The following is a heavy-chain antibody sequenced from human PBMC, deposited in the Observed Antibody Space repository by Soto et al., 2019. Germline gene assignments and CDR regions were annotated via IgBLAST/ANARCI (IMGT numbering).Heavy chain of an antibody. Sequence: SDTLSLTCLVSGFSVRGYTWSWVRQPANKGLEWIGRVFSSVSATYNPSLKSRVSISMDTPENRISLKLDSVTAADAGVYFCARDGMTTGDTWGPGTLVTVSS. V-gene: IGHV4-4*07. J-gene: IGHJ4*02. CDR1: GFSVRGYT. D-gene: IGHD2-21*02. CDR3: ARDGMTTGDT. CDR2: VFSSVSA.